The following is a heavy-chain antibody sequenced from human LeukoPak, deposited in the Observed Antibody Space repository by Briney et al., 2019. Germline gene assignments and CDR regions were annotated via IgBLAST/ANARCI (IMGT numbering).Heavy chain of an antibody. V-gene: IGHV3-23*01. CDR3: ASPSNYYDSSGPFDY. CDR1: GFTFSSYA. D-gene: IGHD3-22*01. Sequence: GGSLRLSCAASGFTFSSYAMSWVRQAPGKGLEWVSAISGSGGSTYYADSVKGRFTISRDNAKNSLYLQMNSLRAEDTAVYHCASPSNYYDSSGPFDYWGQGTLVTVSS. CDR2: ISGSGGST. J-gene: IGHJ4*02.